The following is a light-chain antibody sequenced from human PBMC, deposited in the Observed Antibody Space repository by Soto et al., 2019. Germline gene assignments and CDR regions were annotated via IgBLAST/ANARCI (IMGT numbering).Light chain of an antibody. CDR2: GAS. Sequence: IVLTQSPANLSVSPGERATLSCRASQSVSSNLAWHQQRPGQAPRLLIYGASTRATGVPARFSGGGSGTEFTLTITSLQSEDFAVYYCQQYNNWPRTFGQGTKVDIK. V-gene: IGKV3D-15*01. CDR3: QQYNNWPRT. CDR1: QSVSSN. J-gene: IGKJ1*01.